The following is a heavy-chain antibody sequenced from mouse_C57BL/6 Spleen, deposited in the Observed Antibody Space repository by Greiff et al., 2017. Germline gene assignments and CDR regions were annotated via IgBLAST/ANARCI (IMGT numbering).Heavy chain of an antibody. D-gene: IGHD1-3*01. Sequence: EVQLQQSGAELVRPGASVKLSCTASGFNIKDYYMHWVKQRPEQGLEWIGRIDPEDGDTEYAPKFQGKATMTADTSSNTAYLQLSSLTSEDTAVYYCTTKDYGESGPYFDVWGTGTTVTVSS. CDR3: TTKDYGESGPYFDV. J-gene: IGHJ1*03. V-gene: IGHV14-1*01. CDR2: IDPEDGDT. CDR1: GFNIKDYY.